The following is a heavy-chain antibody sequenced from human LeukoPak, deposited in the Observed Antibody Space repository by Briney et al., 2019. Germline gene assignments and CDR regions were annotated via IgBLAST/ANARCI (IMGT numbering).Heavy chain of an antibody. CDR2: INSDGSST. Sequence: QSGGSLRLSCTASGFAFSSCAMSWVRRVPGQVLLWVSRINSDGSSTNYADSVKGRFTISRDNAKNTLYLQMNSLRAEDTAVYYCAMGPYYYDSSGYYYWGQGTLVTVSS. CDR3: AMGPYYYDSSGYYY. CDR1: GFAFSSCA. D-gene: IGHD3-22*01. V-gene: IGHV3-74*01. J-gene: IGHJ4*02.